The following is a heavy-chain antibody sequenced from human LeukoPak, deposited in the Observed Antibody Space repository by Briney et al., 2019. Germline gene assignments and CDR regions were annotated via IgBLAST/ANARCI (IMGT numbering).Heavy chain of an antibody. J-gene: IGHJ3*02. CDR2: ISGRGVRT. V-gene: IGHV3-23*01. CDR3: ARDWPSEWEQLPDYDAVDI. CDR1: GFTFSSHS. Sequence: GRSLRLSCAASGFTFSSHSMTCVRQPSGKGLEWVSTISGRGVRTYYADSVKGRFTISRDNPKNTVYLKMNSLRDEDAAVYYCARDWPSEWEQLPDYDAVDIWGQGTMVTVSS. D-gene: IGHD1-26*01.